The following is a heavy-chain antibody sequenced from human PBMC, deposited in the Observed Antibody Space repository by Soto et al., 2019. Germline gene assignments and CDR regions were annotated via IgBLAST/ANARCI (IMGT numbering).Heavy chain of an antibody. CDR3: ARDLFLYCSGGSCYSDY. J-gene: IGHJ4*02. D-gene: IGHD2-15*01. CDR2: ISAYNGNT. V-gene: IGHV1-18*01. CDR1: GYTFTSYG. Sequence: ASVKVSCKASGYTFTSYGISGVRQAPGQGLEWMGWISAYNGNTNYAQKLQGRVTMTTDTSTSTAYMELRSLRSDDTAVYYCARDLFLYCSGGSCYSDYWGQGTLVTVSS.